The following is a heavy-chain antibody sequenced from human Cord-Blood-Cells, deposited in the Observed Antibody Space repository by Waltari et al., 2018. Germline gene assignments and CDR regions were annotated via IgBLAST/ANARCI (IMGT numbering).Heavy chain of an antibody. Sequence: QVQLVESGGGVVQPGRPLRLSWAASGFTFSSFGMHWVRQAPGKGLEWVAVIWYDGSNKYYADSVKGRFTISRDNSKNTLYLQMNSLRAEDTAVYYCARDGLGYWGQGTLVTVSS. J-gene: IGHJ4*02. CDR1: GFTFSSFG. CDR3: ARDGLGY. V-gene: IGHV3-33*01. CDR2: IWYDGSNK.